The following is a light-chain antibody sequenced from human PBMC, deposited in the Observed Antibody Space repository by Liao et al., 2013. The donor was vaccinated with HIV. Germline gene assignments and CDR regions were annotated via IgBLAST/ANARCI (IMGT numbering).Light chain of an antibody. J-gene: IGLJ1*01. CDR1: SIGSKS. V-gene: IGLV3-21*01. Sequence: SYELTQPPSVSVAPGMTARITCGGNSIGSKSVHWYQQKPGLAPVVVIYYDSDRPSGIPERFSGSNSGNTATLTISGTQAIDEADYYCQAWDSSAAYVFGTGTKVTVL. CDR2: YDS. CDR3: QAWDSSAAYV.